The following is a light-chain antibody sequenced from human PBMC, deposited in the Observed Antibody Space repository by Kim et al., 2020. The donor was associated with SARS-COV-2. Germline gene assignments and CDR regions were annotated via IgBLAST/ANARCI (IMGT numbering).Light chain of an antibody. Sequence: GRRFNTSCLGSTSNLGGKFLNWYQQLPGTAPKLLIYSNDYRSSGVPDRFSGSKSGTSASLAISGLQSEDEADYYCVAWDDSLNGSVFGGGTQLTVL. CDR2: SND. V-gene: IGLV1-44*01. CDR1: TSNLGGKF. CDR3: VAWDDSLNGSV. J-gene: IGLJ3*02.